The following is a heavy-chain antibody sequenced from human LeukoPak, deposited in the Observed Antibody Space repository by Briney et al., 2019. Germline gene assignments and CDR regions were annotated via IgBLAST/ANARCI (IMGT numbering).Heavy chain of an antibody. Sequence: PSETLSLTCAVYGGSFSSYYWGWIRQPPGKGLEWIGSIYYSGSTNYNPSLKSRVTISVDTSKNQFSLKLSSVTAADTAVYYCGGYSSNPDYWGQGTLVTVSS. J-gene: IGHJ4*02. CDR2: IYYSGST. V-gene: IGHV4-34*01. D-gene: IGHD5-18*01. CDR1: GGSFSSYY. CDR3: GGYSSNPDY.